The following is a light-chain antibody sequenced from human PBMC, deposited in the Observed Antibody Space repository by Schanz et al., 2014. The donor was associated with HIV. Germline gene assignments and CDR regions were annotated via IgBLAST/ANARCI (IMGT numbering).Light chain of an antibody. V-gene: IGKV1-5*01. CDR3: LQHNTYPLT. CDR1: QSISSW. Sequence: DIQMTQSPSTLSASVGDRVTITCRASQSISSWLAWYQQKPGKAPKLLITGASDLQAWVPSRFSGRASGTSFTLTINSLQPEDFATYYCLQHNTYPLTFGQGTRLDIK. CDR2: GAS. J-gene: IGKJ5*01.